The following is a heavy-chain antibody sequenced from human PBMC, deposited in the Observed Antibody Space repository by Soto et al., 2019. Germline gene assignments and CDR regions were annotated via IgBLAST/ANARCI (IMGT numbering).Heavy chain of an antibody. D-gene: IGHD2-8*02. CDR2: ISYSGNT. Sequence: SGRLSLTCTFSGDYVSNFHWSRIRQPPGKGLEWIGYISYSGNTNYNPSLKSRVSISLDPSKHQLSLNLTSVTAADTAVYYCARAPLVLSRSYFDSWGQGNLVTVSS. V-gene: IGHV4-59*02. J-gene: IGHJ4*02. CDR1: GDYVSNFH. CDR3: ARAPLVLSRSYFDS.